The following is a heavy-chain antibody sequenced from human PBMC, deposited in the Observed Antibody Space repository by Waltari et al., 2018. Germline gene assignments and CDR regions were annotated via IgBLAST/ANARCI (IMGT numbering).Heavy chain of an antibody. Sequence: QLQLQESGPGLVKPSETLSLTCTVSGGSISSSSYYWGWIRQPPGKGLEWIGSIYYSGSTYYNPSLKSRVTISVDTSKNQFSLKLSSVTAADTAVYYCARRHVDTAHIDYWGQGTLVTVSS. J-gene: IGHJ4*02. CDR2: IYYSGST. D-gene: IGHD5-18*01. CDR1: GGSISSSSYY. V-gene: IGHV4-39*01. CDR3: ARRHVDTAHIDY.